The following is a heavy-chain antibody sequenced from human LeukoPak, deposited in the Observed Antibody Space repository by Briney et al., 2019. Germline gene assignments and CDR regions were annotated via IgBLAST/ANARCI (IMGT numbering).Heavy chain of an antibody. Sequence: GGSLRLSCAASGFSFSPYSMNWLRQAPGKGLEWVSYIDSSSGTIYYADSVRGRFTISGDNTKNSLYLQMNSLRAEDTAVYYCARVRSSYYYESSGYYHYDAFDIWGQGTMVTVSS. CDR2: IDSSSGTI. J-gene: IGHJ3*02. CDR1: GFSFSPYS. CDR3: ARVRSSYYYESSGYYHYDAFDI. V-gene: IGHV3-48*01. D-gene: IGHD3-22*01.